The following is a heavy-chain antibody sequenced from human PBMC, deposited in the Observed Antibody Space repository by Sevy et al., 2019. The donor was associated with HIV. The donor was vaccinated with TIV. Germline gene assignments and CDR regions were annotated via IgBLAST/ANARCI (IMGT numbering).Heavy chain of an antibody. CDR3: AKDIGQQLDPIHFDY. CDR1: GFTFDDYA. CDR2: ISWNSGSI. V-gene: IGHV3-9*01. J-gene: IGHJ4*02. Sequence: GVSLRLSCAASGFTFDDYAMHWVRQAPGKGLEWVSGISWNSGSIGYADSVKGRFTISRDNAKNSLYLQMNSLRAEDTALYYCAKDIGQQLDPIHFDYWGQGTLVTVSS. D-gene: IGHD6-13*01.